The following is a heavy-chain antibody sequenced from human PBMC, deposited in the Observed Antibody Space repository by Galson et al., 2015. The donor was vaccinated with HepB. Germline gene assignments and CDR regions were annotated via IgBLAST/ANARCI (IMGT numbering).Heavy chain of an antibody. D-gene: IGHD4/OR15-4a*01. V-gene: IGHV3-30*18. Sequence: SLRLSCAASGFSFSDYGMQWVRQAPGKGLEWVAVILYDADKKYYADSEKGRFTISRDNSKNTLYLQLNNLRAEDTAVYYCAKGLYGGNVVYGMDVWGQGTTVTVSS. CDR2: ILYDADKK. CDR1: GFSFSDYG. J-gene: IGHJ6*02. CDR3: AKGLYGGNVVYGMDV.